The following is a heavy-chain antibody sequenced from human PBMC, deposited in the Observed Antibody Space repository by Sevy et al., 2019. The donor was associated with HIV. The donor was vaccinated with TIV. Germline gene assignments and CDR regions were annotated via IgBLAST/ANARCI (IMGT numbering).Heavy chain of an antibody. D-gene: IGHD4-17*01. CDR3: ARCRSPYGDYATGSFDY. CDR1: GGSVSTDSYY. V-gene: IGHV4-61*01. Sequence: SETLSLTCTVSGGSVSTDSYYWSWIRQPPGKGLEWTGYLFYSGSTNYNPSLKSRVTISLDTSKNRFSLKLSSVTAADTAGYYCARCRSPYGDYATGSFDYWGQGALVTVSS. CDR2: LFYSGST. J-gene: IGHJ4*02.